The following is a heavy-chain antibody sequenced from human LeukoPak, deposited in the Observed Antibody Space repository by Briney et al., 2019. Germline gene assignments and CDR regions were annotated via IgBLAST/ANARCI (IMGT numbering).Heavy chain of an antibody. CDR3: AKEDAVYDILTGYSYYFDY. V-gene: IGHV3-23*01. J-gene: IGHJ4*02. CDR2: ISGSGGST. CDR1: GFTFGSYA. Sequence: PGGSPRLSCAASGFTFGSYAMSWVRQAPGKGLEWVSAISGSGGSTYYADSVKGRFTISRDNSKNTLYLQMNSLRAEDTAVYYCAKEDAVYDILTGYSYYFDYWGQGTLVTVSS. D-gene: IGHD3-9*01.